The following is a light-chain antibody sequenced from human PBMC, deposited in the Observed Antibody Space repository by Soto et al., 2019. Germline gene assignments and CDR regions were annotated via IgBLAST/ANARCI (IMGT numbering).Light chain of an antibody. CDR3: QRYDSLPPT. V-gene: IGKV1-33*01. Sequence: DIQRTQSPSSLSTSVGDRVTITCQASRDIGKYLNWFQEKPGKAPKLLIYDASNLQTGVPSRFSGSGSGTDFTFTFSSLQPEDFATYYCQRYDSLPPTFGQGTRLEIK. J-gene: IGKJ5*01. CDR2: DAS. CDR1: RDIGKY.